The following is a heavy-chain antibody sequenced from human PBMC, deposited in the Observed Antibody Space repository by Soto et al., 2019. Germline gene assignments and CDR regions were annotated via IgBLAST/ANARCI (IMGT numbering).Heavy chain of an antibody. Sequence: QVQLVESGGGVVQPGRSLRLSCAASGFTFSNYGMHWVRQAPGKGLEWVALISYDGTNKYYADSVKGRFTISRDNFKNMLYLQMNRLRAEDTAVYYCAKERFGQLWLEDYGMDVWGQGTTVTVSS. J-gene: IGHJ6*02. CDR2: ISYDGTNK. V-gene: IGHV3-30*18. CDR1: GFTFSNYG. D-gene: IGHD5-18*01. CDR3: AKERFGQLWLEDYGMDV.